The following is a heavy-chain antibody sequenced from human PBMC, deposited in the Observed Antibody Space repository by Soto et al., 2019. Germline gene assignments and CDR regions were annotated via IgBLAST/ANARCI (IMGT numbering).Heavy chain of an antibody. CDR3: AVGGNYFSMDV. J-gene: IGHJ6*02. Sequence: QVQLVQSGAEVKKPGASVKVSCKASGYTFTSYYMHWVRLAPGQGLEWMGIINPDGGGTSYAQQFQGRVIMTRDKSTSTVYMEMSSLRSEDTAVYYCAVGGNYFSMDVWGQGTTVTVSS. V-gene: IGHV1-46*01. CDR2: INPDGGGT. CDR1: GYTFTSYY.